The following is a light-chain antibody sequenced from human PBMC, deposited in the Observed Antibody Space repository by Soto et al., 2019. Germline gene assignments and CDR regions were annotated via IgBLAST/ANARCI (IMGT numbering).Light chain of an antibody. J-gene: IGKJ1*01. CDR1: QSVARNY. V-gene: IGKV3-20*01. CDR3: HQFASTPRR. CDR2: GAS. Sequence: EIVWTQSPGTLSLSPGESAPLSCRASQSVARNYLAWYQQRPGQAPRLLIHGASSRATGIPPRCSGRGSGTECVLTISGREAEDFAVYYCHQFASTPRRFGQGTKVETK.